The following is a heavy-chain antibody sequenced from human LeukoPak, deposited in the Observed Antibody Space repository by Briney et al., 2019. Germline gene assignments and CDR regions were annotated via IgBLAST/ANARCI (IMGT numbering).Heavy chain of an antibody. CDR1: GYTFTSYY. J-gene: IGHJ1*01. CDR3: ARGVFGELEKLMFQH. V-gene: IGHV1-46*01. D-gene: IGHD3-10*02. Sequence: GASVKVSCKASGYTFTSYYIHWVRQAPGQGVERMGIINPSGGSTSYPQKFQDRVTMTRDTSTSTVYMELSSLKSDDTAIYYCARGVFGELEKLMFQHWGQGTLVTVSS. CDR2: INPSGGST.